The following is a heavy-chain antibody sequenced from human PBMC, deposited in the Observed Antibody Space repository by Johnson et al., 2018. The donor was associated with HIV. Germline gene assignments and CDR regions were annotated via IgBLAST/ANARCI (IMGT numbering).Heavy chain of an antibody. CDR1: GFTFSSYG. CDR2: ISYDGSNK. J-gene: IGHJ3*02. V-gene: IGHV3-30*03. CDR3: ARVRRSGTYYVDAFDI. D-gene: IGHD1-26*01. Sequence: HVQLVESGGGVVQPGRSLRLSCAASGFTFSSYGMHWVRQAPGKGLECVAVISYDGSNKYYADSVKGRFTISRDNSKNTLYLQMNSLRAEDTAVYYCARVRRSGTYYVDAFDIWGQGTMVTVSS.